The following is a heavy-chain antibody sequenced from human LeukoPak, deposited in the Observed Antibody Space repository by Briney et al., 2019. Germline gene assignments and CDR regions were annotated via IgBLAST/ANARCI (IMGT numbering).Heavy chain of an antibody. J-gene: IGHJ4*02. D-gene: IGHD1-26*01. CDR1: GFTFISYG. V-gene: IGHV3-33*01. Sequence: GGALRLSCAASGFTFISYGMHWVRQAPGKGLEWVAVIWSDGSNQLYADSVKGRFTISRDNSKNTVYLQMNSLRAEDTAVYYCARERSGDRFDYWGQGTLVTVSS. CDR3: ARERSGDRFDY. CDR2: IWSDGSNQ.